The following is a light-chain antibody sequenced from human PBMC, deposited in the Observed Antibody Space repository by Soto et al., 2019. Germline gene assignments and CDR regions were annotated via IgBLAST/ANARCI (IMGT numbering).Light chain of an antibody. V-gene: IGKV3-11*01. Sequence: EIVLTQSPATLSLSPGERATLSCRASQSVNNYLSWYQQKPGQAPRLLIFAASNRANGIPARFSGRGSGTEFTLTISGLEPEDFAVYYCQQRCNWPLTFGGGTKVEIK. CDR1: QSVNNY. CDR2: AAS. CDR3: QQRCNWPLT. J-gene: IGKJ4*01.